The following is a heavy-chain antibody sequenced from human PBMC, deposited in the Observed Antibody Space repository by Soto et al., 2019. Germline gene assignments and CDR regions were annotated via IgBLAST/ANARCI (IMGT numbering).Heavy chain of an antibody. J-gene: IGHJ6*02. Sequence: WASVKVSCKTSGYTFKLYDMHWVRQAPGQGLEWMGWINSNSGDTYYAQDFQGRVTMTRDNSTTTVYMELSGLKYDDTAIYYCSRGMDVWGQGTTVTVSS. CDR2: INSNSGDT. CDR1: GYTFKLYD. V-gene: IGHV1-2*02. CDR3: SRGMDV.